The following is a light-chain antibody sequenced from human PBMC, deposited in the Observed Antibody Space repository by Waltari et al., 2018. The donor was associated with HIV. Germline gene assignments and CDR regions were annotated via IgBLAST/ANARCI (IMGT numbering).Light chain of an antibody. Sequence: IVLTQSPATLSVFPGERATLSCSASQSVSSNLAWYKEKPGQAPRPLIYGASTRATGTPARFSGSGSGTEFTLTSRGLQSEDFAVYYCQHYNHGPPLTFGGGTKVEIK. CDR1: QSVSSN. CDR2: GAS. CDR3: QHYNHGPPLT. J-gene: IGKJ4*02. V-gene: IGKV3-15*01.